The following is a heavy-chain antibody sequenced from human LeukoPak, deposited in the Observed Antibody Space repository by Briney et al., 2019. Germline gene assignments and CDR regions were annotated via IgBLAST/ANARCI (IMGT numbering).Heavy chain of an antibody. V-gene: IGHV4-4*02. CDR2: IYHSGST. Sequence: SETLSLTCAVSGGSISSSNWWSWVRQPPGKGLEWIGEIYHSGSTNYNPSLKSRVTISVDTSKNQFSLKLNSVTAADTAVYYCARQGYNYDSSGYYYGALGYFDYWGQGTLVTVSS. CDR3: ARQGYNYDSSGYYYGALGYFDY. CDR1: GGSISSSNW. D-gene: IGHD3-22*01. J-gene: IGHJ4*02.